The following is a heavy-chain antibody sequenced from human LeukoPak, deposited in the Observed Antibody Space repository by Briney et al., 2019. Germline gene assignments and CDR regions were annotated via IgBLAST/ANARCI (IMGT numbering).Heavy chain of an antibody. V-gene: IGHV3-11*01. CDR2: ISPRGDTI. D-gene: IGHD6-19*01. J-gene: IGHJ4*02. CDR3: ARDRSGGWYPETDY. Sequence: GGSLRLSCAASGFTFSDYYVTWIRQAPGKGLDWLSYISPRGDTIYYADSVKGRFTVSRGNAKNSLYLQMNSLRAEDTAMYYCARDRSGGWYPETDYWGQGTLVTVSS. CDR1: GFTFSDYY.